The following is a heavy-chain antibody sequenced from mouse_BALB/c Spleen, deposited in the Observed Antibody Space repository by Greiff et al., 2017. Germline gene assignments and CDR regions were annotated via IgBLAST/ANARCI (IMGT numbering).Heavy chain of an antibody. Sequence: QVQLQQSGPQLVRPGASVKISCKASGYSFTSYWMHWVKQRPGQGLEWIGMIDPSDSETRLNQKFKDKATLTVDKSSSTAYMQLSSPTSEDSAVYDCARDYGSRYYAMDYWGQGTSVTVSS. J-gene: IGHJ4*01. CDR1: GYSFTSYW. D-gene: IGHD1-1*01. CDR2: IDPSDSET. V-gene: IGHV1S126*01. CDR3: ARDYGSRYYAMDY.